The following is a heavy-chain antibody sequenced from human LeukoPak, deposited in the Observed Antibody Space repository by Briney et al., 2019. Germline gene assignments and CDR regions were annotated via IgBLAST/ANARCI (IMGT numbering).Heavy chain of an antibody. J-gene: IGHJ4*02. D-gene: IGHD3-22*01. Sequence: GASVKVSCKASGYTFTSYGISWVRQAPGQGLEWMGWISAYDGNTNYAQKLQGRVTMTTDTSTSIAYMELRSLRSDDTAVYYCAREPKNSSGYYYVLWGQGTLVTVSS. CDR3: AREPKNSSGYYYVL. CDR1: GYTFTSYG. CDR2: ISAYDGNT. V-gene: IGHV1-18*01.